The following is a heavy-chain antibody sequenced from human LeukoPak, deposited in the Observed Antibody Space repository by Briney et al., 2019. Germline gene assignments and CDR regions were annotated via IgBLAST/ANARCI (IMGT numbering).Heavy chain of an antibody. Sequence: GRSLRLSCAASGFTFSSYGMHWVRQAPGKGLEWVAVIWYDGSNKYYADSVKGRFTISRDNSKNTLYLQMNSLRAEDTAVYYCARDPVLFGGWYLGKLDYWGQGTLVTVSS. D-gene: IGHD6-19*01. CDR2: IWYDGSNK. V-gene: IGHV3-33*01. CDR3: ARDPVLFGGWYLGKLDY. J-gene: IGHJ4*02. CDR1: GFTFSSYG.